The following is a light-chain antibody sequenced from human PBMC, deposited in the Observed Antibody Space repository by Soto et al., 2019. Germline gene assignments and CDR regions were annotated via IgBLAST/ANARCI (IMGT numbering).Light chain of an antibody. CDR2: DAS. V-gene: IGKV1-5*01. CDR1: QGISSY. CDR3: QQYSTYPWT. J-gene: IGKJ1*01. Sequence: DIQMTQSPSSLSASVGDRVTITCRASQGISSYLAWYQQKPGKAPKVLIFDASSLESGVPSRFSGSGSATEFTLTISSLQPDDFATYYCQQYSTYPWTFGQGTKVDIK.